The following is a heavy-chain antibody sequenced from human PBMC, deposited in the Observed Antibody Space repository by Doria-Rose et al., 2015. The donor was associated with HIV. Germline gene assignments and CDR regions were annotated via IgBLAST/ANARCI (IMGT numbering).Heavy chain of an antibody. Sequence: LVQPGGSLRLSCAASGFTFSRYSTNWVRQAPGKGLEWVSSISSSSEYMYYVDSVQGRFTISRDNAKNSVYLQMNSLRTEDTAVYYCARDHYDSGGYYRDWGQGTLVTVSS. CDR3: ARDHYDSGGYYRD. D-gene: IGHD3-22*01. CDR2: ISSSSEYM. J-gene: IGHJ4*02. V-gene: IGHV3-21*03. CDR1: GFTFSRYS.